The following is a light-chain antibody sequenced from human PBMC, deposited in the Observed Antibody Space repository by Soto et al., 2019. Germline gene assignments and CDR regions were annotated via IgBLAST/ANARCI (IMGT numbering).Light chain of an antibody. V-gene: IGLV2-11*01. J-gene: IGLJ1*01. CDR2: GVS. CDR1: SSDVGAYNY. CDR3: CSFAGDYTDV. Sequence: QSVLAQPRSVSGSPGQSVTISCTGTSSDVGAYNYVSWYQQHPGRTPKLMIYGVSTRPSGVPDRFSGSKSGNTASLTISGLQADDEADYYCCSFAGDYTDVFGTGTKVTVL.